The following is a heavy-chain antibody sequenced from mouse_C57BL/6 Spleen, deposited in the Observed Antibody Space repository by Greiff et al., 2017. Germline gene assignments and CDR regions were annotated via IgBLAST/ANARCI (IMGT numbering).Heavy chain of an antibody. V-gene: IGHV1-69*01. J-gene: IGHJ1*03. Sequence: VQLQQPGAELVMPGASVKLSCKASGYTFTSYWMHWVKQRPGQGLEWIGEIDPSDSYTNYNQKFKGKSTLTVDQSSSTAYMQLSSLTSEDSAVYYWAKPLGGSGYFSDWYFDVWGTGTTVTVSS. CDR2: IDPSDSYT. CDR1: GYTFTSYW. CDR3: AKPLGGSGYFSDWYFDV. D-gene: IGHD1-1*01.